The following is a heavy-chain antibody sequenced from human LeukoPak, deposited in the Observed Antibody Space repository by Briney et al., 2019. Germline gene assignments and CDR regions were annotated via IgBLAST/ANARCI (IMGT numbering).Heavy chain of an antibody. CDR2: IKQDGSET. CDR3: SGGSGWLTDY. D-gene: IGHD6-19*01. CDR1: GFSISTYW. Sequence: PGGSLRLSCAASGFSISTYWMNWVRQAPGKGLEWVATIKQDGSETLYVDFVKGGFTISRDNAKNSLYLQMNSLRAEDTAVYYCSGGSGWLTDYWGQGTLVTVSS. J-gene: IGHJ4*02. V-gene: IGHV3-7*04.